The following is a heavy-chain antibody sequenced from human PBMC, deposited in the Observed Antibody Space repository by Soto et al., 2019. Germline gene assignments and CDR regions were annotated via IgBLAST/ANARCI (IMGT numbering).Heavy chain of an antibody. CDR2: IIPILVIE. CDR3: ARDNVAVSGYRFDL. D-gene: IGHD6-19*01. V-gene: IGHV1-69*08. CDR1: GGTFRSYT. Sequence: VKLVQSGAEVKKPGSSVTVSCKASGGTFRSYTISWVRQAPGQGLEWMGRIIPILVIENYAQKFQGRVTITADKSTRTAYMELSSLRSEETDVYYCARDNVAVSGYRFDLWVQGTLVTVFS. J-gene: IGHJ5*02.